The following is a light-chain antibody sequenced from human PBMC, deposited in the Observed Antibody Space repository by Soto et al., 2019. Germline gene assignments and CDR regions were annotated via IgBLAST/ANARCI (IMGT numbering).Light chain of an antibody. V-gene: IGKV3-20*01. J-gene: IGKJ2*01. Sequence: ENVLTQSPGTLSLSPGERVTLSCRASHSVISNYLAWYQQKPGQPPRLLIYGASSRATGIPDRFSGSGSGTDFTLTISRLEAEDFAVYYCQQSSRSPYTFGQGTMLAIK. CDR2: GAS. CDR3: QQSSRSPYT. CDR1: HSVISNY.